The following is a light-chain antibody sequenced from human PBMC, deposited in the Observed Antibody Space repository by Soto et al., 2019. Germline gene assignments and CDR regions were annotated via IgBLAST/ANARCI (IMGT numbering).Light chain of an antibody. CDR2: DAS. J-gene: IGKJ2*01. CDR1: QSVSIY. V-gene: IGKV3-11*01. CDR3: QQRSTWPYT. Sequence: ETVLTQSPATLSLSPGERATLSCRASQSVSIYLAWYQQKPGQAPRLLIYDASNRATGIPARFSGSGSGTDFTLTISSLEPEDFAIYYCQQRSTWPYTFGQGTKLEIK.